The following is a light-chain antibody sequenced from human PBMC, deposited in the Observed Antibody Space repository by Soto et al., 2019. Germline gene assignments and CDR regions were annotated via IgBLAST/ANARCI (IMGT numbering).Light chain of an antibody. CDR1: QSVGND. CDR3: QQYNEWPRT. J-gene: IGKJ1*01. Sequence: EFVLTQSPGTLSLSPGERATLSCRASQSVGNDLAWYQQKVGQAPRLLIYGASTRATGIPARFSGSGSGTDFTLIISSLQSEDFAVFYCQQYNEWPRTFGQGTKVDIK. CDR2: GAS. V-gene: IGKV3-15*01.